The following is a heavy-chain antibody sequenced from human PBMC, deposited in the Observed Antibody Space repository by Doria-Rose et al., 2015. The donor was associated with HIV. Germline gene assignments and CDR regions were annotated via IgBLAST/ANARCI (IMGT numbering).Heavy chain of an antibody. D-gene: IGHD6-13*01. J-gene: IGHJ4*02. CDR1: GVSLSSPGMG. CDR2: IFSDDER. Sequence: QVTLKESGPVLVKPTETLTLTCTVSGVSLSSPGMGVSWIRQPPGKALEWLANIFSDDERSYQTYLNRGLTISRGNSKSQVVLTMTDMDPVDTATYYCARIKSSRWYPKYYFDFWGQGTLVIVSA. CDR3: ARIKSSRWYPKYYFDF. V-gene: IGHV2-26*01.